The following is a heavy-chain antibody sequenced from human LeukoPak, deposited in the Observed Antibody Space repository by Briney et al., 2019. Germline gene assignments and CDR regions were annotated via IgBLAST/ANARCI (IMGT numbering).Heavy chain of an antibody. J-gene: IGHJ4*02. Sequence: SETLSLTCTVSGGSISSYYWSWIRQPPGKGLEWIGEINHSGSTNYNPSLKSRVTISVDTSKNQFSLKLSSVTAADTAVYYCARALYSSGTLDWGQGTLVTVSS. D-gene: IGHD3-10*01. CDR1: GGSISSYY. CDR3: ARALYSSGTLD. CDR2: INHSGST. V-gene: IGHV4-34*01.